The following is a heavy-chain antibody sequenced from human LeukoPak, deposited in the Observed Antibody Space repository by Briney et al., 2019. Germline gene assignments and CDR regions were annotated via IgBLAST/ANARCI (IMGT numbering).Heavy chain of an antibody. D-gene: IGHD3-22*01. CDR2: IYYSGST. V-gene: IGHV4-31*11. J-gene: IGHJ4*02. CDR3: ARAEHITMIVAFDY. CDR1: GGSFSGYY. Sequence: KPSETLSLTCAVYGGSFSGYYWSWIRQHPGKGLEWIGYIYYSGSTYYNPSLKSRVTISVDTSKNQFSLKLSSVTAADTAVYYCARAEHITMIVAFDYWGQGTLVTVSS.